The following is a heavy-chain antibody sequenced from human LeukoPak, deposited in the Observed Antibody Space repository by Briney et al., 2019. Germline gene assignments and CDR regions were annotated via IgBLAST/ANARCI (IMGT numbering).Heavy chain of an antibody. J-gene: IGHJ4*02. V-gene: IGHV3-48*03. CDR3: ARVRPFTDYFDY. D-gene: IGHD6-25*01. CDR2: ISSRGSTI. Sequence: PGGSLRLSCAASEFTFSSYEMNWVRQAPGNGLEWVSYISSRGSTIYYADSVKGRFTISRDNAKNSLYLQMNSLRAEDTAAYYCARVRPFTDYFDYWGQGTLVTVSS. CDR1: EFTFSSYE.